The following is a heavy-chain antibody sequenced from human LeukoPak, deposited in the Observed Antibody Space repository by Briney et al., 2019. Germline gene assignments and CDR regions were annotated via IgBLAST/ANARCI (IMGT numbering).Heavy chain of an antibody. J-gene: IGHJ5*02. CDR2: TNSDGSSR. CDR3: AKDRLWFGGSKNWFDP. D-gene: IGHD3-10*01. V-gene: IGHV3-74*01. Sequence: SGGSLRLSCAVSGFTFSGHWMFWVRQAPGKGLEWVSSTNSDGSSRGYTDSVKGRFTVSRDNAKNTLYLQMNSLRGEDTAVYYCAKDRLWFGGSKNWFDPWGQGTLVTVSS. CDR1: GFTFSGHW.